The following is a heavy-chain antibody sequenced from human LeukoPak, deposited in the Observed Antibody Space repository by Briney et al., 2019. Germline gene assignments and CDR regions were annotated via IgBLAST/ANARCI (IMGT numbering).Heavy chain of an antibody. CDR2: IKQDASEL. Sequence: GGSLRLSCAASGFTFSSHWMTWVRQAPGKGLEWVANIKQDASELYYVDSVKGRFTISRDNAKNSLYLQMNSLRADDTAVYYCARDKIVGPTTLDYWGQGTLVTVSS. D-gene: IGHD1-26*01. V-gene: IGHV3-7*01. CDR3: ARDKIVGPTTLDY. J-gene: IGHJ4*02. CDR1: GFTFSSHW.